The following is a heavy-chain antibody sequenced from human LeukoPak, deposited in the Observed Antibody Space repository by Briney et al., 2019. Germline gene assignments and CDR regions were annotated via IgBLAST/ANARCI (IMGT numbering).Heavy chain of an antibody. Sequence: ASVKVSCKASGYTFTGYYMHWVRQAPGQGLEWMGWINPNSGGTNYAQKFQGRVTMTRDTSISTAYMELSRLRSDDTAVYYCARDSEYCSGGGCYRLPTDYWGQGTLVTVSS. CDR1: GYTFTGYY. V-gene: IGHV1-2*02. J-gene: IGHJ4*02. CDR2: INPNSGGT. CDR3: ARDSEYCSGGGCYRLPTDY. D-gene: IGHD2-15*01.